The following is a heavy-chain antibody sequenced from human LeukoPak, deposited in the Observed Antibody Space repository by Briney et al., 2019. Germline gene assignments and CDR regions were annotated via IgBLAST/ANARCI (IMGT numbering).Heavy chain of an antibody. V-gene: IGHV4-34*01. CDR3: ARVSPPPYYGMDV. CDR1: GGSFSGYY. Sequence: SETLSLTCAVYGGSFSGYYWSWIRQPPGKGLEWTGEINHSGSTNYNPSLKSRVTISVDTSKNQFSLKLSSVTAADTAVYYCARVSPPPYYGMDVWGQGTTVTVSS. CDR2: INHSGST. J-gene: IGHJ6*02.